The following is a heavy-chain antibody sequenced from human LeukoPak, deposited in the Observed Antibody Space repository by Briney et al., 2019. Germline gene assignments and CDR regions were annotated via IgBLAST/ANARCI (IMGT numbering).Heavy chain of an antibody. J-gene: IGHJ3*01. Sequence: GGSLRLSCAASGFTFSEYAMNWVRQAPGKGLEWVSHITGGGERTYFADSVKGRFTMSRDNSKNTLYLQMSSLRAEDTAVYYCAKDFVARSGVYDAFDVWVQATMVSVS. CDR1: GFTFSEYA. V-gene: IGHV3-23*01. CDR2: ITGGGERT. CDR3: AKDFVARSGVYDAFDV. D-gene: IGHD6-19*01.